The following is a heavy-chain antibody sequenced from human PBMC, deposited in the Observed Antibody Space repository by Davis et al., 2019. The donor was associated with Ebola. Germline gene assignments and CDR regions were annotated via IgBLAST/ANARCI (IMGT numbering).Heavy chain of an antibody. CDR1: GYTFTSYA. J-gene: IGHJ5*02. V-gene: IGHV1-3*01. CDR2: INAGNGNT. D-gene: IGHD3-10*01. CDR3: ARDMGMVQEANWFDP. Sequence: ASVKVSCKASGYTFTSYAMHWVRQAPGQRLEWMGWINAGNGNTKYSQKLQGRVTMTTDTSTSTAYMELRSLRSDDTAVYYCARDMGMVQEANWFDPWGQGTLVTVSS.